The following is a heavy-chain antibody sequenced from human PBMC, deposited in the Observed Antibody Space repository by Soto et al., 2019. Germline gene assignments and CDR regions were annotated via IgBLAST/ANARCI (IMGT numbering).Heavy chain of an antibody. V-gene: IGHV4-59*01. CDR2: IYYSGST. D-gene: IGHD6-13*01. Sequence: SETLSLTCTVSGGSISSYYWSWIRQPPGKGLEWIGYIYYSGSTNYNPSLKSRVTISVDTSKNQFSLKLSSVTAADTAVYYCARSTAIAAAGTDAEYFQHWGQGTLVTVSS. CDR3: ARSTAIAAAGTDAEYFQH. CDR1: GGSISSYY. J-gene: IGHJ1*01.